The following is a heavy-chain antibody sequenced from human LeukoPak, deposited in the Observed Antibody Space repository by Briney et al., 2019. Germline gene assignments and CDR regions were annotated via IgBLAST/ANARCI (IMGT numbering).Heavy chain of an antibody. CDR2: IIPIFGTA. J-gene: IGHJ4*02. V-gene: IGHV1-69*06. D-gene: IGHD5-18*01. Sequence: GASVKVSCKASVGTFSSYAIRWVRQAPGQGLGWMGGIIPIFGTANYAQKFQGRVTITADKSTSTAYMELSSLRSEDTAVYYCARGTIGYSYGSPSDFDYWGQGTLVTVSS. CDR3: ARGTIGYSYGSPSDFDY. CDR1: VGTFSSYA.